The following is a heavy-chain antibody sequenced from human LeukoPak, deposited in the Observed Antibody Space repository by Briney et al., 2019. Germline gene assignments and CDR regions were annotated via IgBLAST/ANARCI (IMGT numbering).Heavy chain of an antibody. CDR1: GGSISSYY. D-gene: IGHD5-18*01. CDR3: ARHGGGYSYDY. Sequence: SETLSLTCTVSGGSISSYYWSWIRQPPGKALELIGYIYDSGSTNYNPSLKSRVTISVDTSKNQFSLKLSSVTAADTAVYYCARHGGGYSYDYWGQGTLVTVSS. CDR2: IYDSGST. V-gene: IGHV4-59*01. J-gene: IGHJ4*02.